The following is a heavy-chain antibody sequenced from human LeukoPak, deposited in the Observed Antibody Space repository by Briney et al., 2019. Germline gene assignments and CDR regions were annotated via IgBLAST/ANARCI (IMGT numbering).Heavy chain of an antibody. CDR3: ARVGQQQLVAAYYYYYMDV. J-gene: IGHJ6*03. Sequence: SETLSLTCTVSGGSISSYYWSWIRQPPGKGLEWIGYIYYSGSTNYNPSLKSRVTISVDTSKNQFSLKLSSVTAADTAVYYCARVGQQQLVAAYYYYYMDVWGKGTTVTVSS. CDR1: GGSISSYY. D-gene: IGHD6-13*01. V-gene: IGHV4-59*01. CDR2: IYYSGST.